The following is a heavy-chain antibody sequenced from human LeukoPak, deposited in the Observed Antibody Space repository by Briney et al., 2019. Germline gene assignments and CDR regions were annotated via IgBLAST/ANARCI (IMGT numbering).Heavy chain of an antibody. CDR2: IYYSGST. V-gene: IGHV4-39*01. Sequence: SETLSLTCTVSGGSISSSSYYWGWIRQPPGKGLEWIGSIYYSGSTYYNPSLKSRVTISVDTSKNQFSLKLSSVTAADTAVYYCARYRRDDAFDIWGQGTMATVSS. CDR1: GGSISSSSYY. J-gene: IGHJ3*02. CDR3: ARYRRDDAFDI. D-gene: IGHD2-2*01.